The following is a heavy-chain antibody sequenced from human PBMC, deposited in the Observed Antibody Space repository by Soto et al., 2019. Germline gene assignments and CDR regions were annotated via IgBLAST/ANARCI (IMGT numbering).Heavy chain of an antibody. J-gene: IGHJ6*02. CDR1: GFTFSSYA. CDR3: ARDDGFWSGYDYGMDV. V-gene: IGHV3-30-3*01. D-gene: IGHD3-3*01. CDR2: ISYDGSNK. Sequence: GGSLRLSCAASGFTFSSYAMHWVRQAPGKGLEWVAVISYDGSNKYYADSVKGRFTISRDNSKNTLYLQMNSLRAEDTAVYYCARDDGFWSGYDYGMDVWGQGTTVTVSS.